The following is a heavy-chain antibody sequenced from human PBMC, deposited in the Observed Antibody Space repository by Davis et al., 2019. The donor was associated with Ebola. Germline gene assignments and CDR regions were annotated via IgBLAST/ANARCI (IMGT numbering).Heavy chain of an antibody. CDR3: ARDPGGYEHFDC. CDR1: GFTFSSYE. CDR2: ISGTGTII. V-gene: IGHV3-48*03. Sequence: GESLKISCAGSGFTFSSYEMNWVRQTPGKGLEWVSYISGTGTIIYYADFVKGRFTISRDNAKNSLYLQMNSLRAEDTAVYYCARDPGGYEHFDCWGQGTLVTVSS. J-gene: IGHJ4*02. D-gene: IGHD5-12*01.